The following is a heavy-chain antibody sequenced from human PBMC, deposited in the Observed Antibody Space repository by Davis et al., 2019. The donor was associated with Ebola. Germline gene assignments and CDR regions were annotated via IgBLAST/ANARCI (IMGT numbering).Heavy chain of an antibody. CDR1: TGSISPYY. D-gene: IGHD4-23*01. Sequence: MPRGSLRPSCILSTGSISPYYWNCIRQLPGKGLEWNGSIYYSGSTNYNPSLKRRVTISVDTSKNQTSLKLSSVTAADTAVYYGARRKDNYSGNDLDSWGQGTLVTVSS. V-gene: IGHV4-59*08. J-gene: IGHJ4*02. CDR2: IYYSGST. CDR3: ARRKDNYSGNDLDS.